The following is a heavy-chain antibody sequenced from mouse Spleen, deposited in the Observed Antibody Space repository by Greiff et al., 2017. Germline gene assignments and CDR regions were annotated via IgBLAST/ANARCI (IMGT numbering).Heavy chain of an antibody. CDR1: GFTFTNTY. CDR3: DRRPFDTAAFDY. J-gene: IGHJ2*01. Sequence: VQLQQSVAELVRPGASVKLSCTASGFTFTNTYMHWVKQRPEQGLEWIGRIDPANSNTNYAPKFQGQATITADTSSNTAYLQLSSLTSEDTAIYDCDRRPFDTAAFDYWGQGTTLTVSS. V-gene: IGHV14-3*01. CDR2: IDPANSNT. D-gene: IGHD1-2*01.